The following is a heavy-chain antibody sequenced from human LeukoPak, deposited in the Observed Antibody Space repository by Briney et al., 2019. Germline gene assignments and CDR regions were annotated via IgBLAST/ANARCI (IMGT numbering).Heavy chain of an antibody. Sequence: SETLSLTCAVYGGSFSGYYWSWIRQPPGKGLEWIGEINHSGSTNYNPSLKSRVTISVDTSKNQFSLKLSSVTAADTAIYYCARGVYAFDIWGQGTMVTVSS. CDR1: GGSFSGYY. CDR2: INHSGST. J-gene: IGHJ3*02. CDR3: ARGVYAFDI. V-gene: IGHV4-34*01.